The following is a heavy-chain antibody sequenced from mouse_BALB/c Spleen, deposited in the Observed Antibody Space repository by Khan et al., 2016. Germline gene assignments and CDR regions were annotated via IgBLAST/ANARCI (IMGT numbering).Heavy chain of an antibody. CDR3: ARGLRPFYYAMDY. V-gene: IGHV14-3*02. CDR2: IDPANGNT. CDR1: GFNIKDTY. D-gene: IGHD2-4*01. J-gene: IGHJ4*01. Sequence: EVQLQESGAELVKPGASVTLSCTTSGFNIKDTYIHWVKQRPEQGLEWIGRIDPANGNTKYDPNFQGKATITADTSSNTAYLQLSSLTSEDTAVYYCARGLRPFYYAMDYWGQGTSVTVSS.